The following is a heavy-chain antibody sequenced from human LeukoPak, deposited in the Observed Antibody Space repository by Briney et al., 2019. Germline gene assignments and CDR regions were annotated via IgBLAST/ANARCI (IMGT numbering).Heavy chain of an antibody. V-gene: IGHV3-49*04. Sequence: GRSLRLSRTASGFTFGDYAMSWVRQAPGKGLGWVGFIRSKAYGGTTEYAASVKGRFTISRDDSKSIAYLQMNSLKTEDTAVYYCTRDPGIAVAGFDYWGQGTLVTVSS. CDR3: TRDPGIAVAGFDY. CDR2: IRSKAYGGTT. D-gene: IGHD6-19*01. J-gene: IGHJ4*02. CDR1: GFTFGDYA.